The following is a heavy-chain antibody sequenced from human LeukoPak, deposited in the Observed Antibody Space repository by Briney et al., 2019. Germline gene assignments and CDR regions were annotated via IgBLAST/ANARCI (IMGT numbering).Heavy chain of an antibody. CDR1: GFTFSRFE. J-gene: IGHJ4*02. Sequence: GGSLRLSCVASGFTFSRFEMNWVRQAPGKGLEWLSYISSSGNIKYYTDSVKGRFTISRDNAKNSLYLQMNSLRAEDTAVYYCANFQWLRYFAFWGQGTLVTISS. D-gene: IGHD5-12*01. V-gene: IGHV3-48*03. CDR2: ISSSGNIK. CDR3: ANFQWLRYFAF.